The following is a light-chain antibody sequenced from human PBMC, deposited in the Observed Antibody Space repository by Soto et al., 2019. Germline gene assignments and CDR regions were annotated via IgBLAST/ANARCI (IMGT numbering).Light chain of an antibody. Sequence: ETVLTQSPDTLALSPGERATLSCRASQSVASYLAWYQQKPGQAPRLLIYDASNRATGVPARFSGSGSGTDFTLTISSLEPEDFAVYYCQQRTNWPALTFGGGTKVEIK. J-gene: IGKJ4*01. V-gene: IGKV3-11*01. CDR1: QSVASY. CDR2: DAS. CDR3: QQRTNWPALT.